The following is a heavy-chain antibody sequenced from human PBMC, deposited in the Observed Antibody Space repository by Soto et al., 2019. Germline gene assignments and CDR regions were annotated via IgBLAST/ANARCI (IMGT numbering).Heavy chain of an antibody. CDR3: ARGLGWRRGPFDF. J-gene: IGHJ4*02. D-gene: IGHD2-21*01. V-gene: IGHV3-48*02. CDR1: GFTLNTYS. CDR2: ISSSTNTI. Sequence: PGGSLRLSCAASGFTLNTYSMNWVRQAPGKGLEWLSYISSSTNTIFYADSVKGRFTISRDSANNSLYLQMNSLRDDDTAVYFCARGLGWRRGPFDFWGRGTLVTVSS.